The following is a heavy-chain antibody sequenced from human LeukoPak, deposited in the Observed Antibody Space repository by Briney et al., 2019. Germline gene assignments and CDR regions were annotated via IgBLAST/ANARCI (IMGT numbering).Heavy chain of an antibody. D-gene: IGHD3/OR15-3a*01. Sequence: PSQTLSLTCTVSGGSISSGDYYWSWIRQPPGKGLEWIGYIYYSGSTYYNPSLKSRVTISVDTSKNQFSLKLSSVTAADTAVYYCARAWTGYPRFDPWGQGTPVTVSS. CDR1: GGSISSGDYY. J-gene: IGHJ5*02. CDR3: ARAWTGYPRFDP. CDR2: IYYSGST. V-gene: IGHV4-30-4*01.